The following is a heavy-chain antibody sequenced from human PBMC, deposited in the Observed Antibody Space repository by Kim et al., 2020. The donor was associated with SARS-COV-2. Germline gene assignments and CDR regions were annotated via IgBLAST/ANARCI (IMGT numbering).Heavy chain of an antibody. J-gene: IGHJ5*02. CDR2: ISGSGGTT. D-gene: IGHD3-10*01. CDR3: ACGPNHYGSGNYYRNWFDP. CDR1: GFTFSSYA. V-gene: IGHV3-23*01. Sequence: GGSLRLSCAAPGFTFSSYAMSWVRQAPGKGLEWVSAISGSGGTTYYADSVKGRFTISRDNFKNTLYLQMNSLRAEDTAVYYCACGPNHYGSGNYYRNWFDPGAREPWSPSPQ.